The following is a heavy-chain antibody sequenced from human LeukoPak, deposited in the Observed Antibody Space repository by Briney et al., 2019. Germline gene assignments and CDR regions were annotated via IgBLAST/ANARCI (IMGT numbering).Heavy chain of an antibody. CDR1: GFTFSSYI. J-gene: IGHJ4*02. Sequence: GGSLTLSCAASGFTFSSYIMNWVRQAPGKGLEWVSSIGSRSRVVYYAHSVTGRFTIARDNAKNSLYLKRNSLRGEDTALYYCAKTDVWFRELSTLDYWGQGTLGTVSS. V-gene: IGHV3-21*01. CDR3: AKTDVWFRELSTLDY. D-gene: IGHD3-10*01. CDR2: IGSRSRVV.